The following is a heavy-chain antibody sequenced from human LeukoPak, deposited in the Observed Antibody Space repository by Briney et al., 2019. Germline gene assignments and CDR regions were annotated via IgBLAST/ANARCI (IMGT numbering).Heavy chain of an antibody. CDR1: GYSISSGYY. CDR3: ARVSAAGPRAYYYYYYMDV. J-gene: IGHJ6*03. V-gene: IGHV4-38-2*02. D-gene: IGHD6-13*01. CDR2: IYHSGST. Sequence: TSETLSLTCTVSGYSISSGYYWGWIRQPPGKGLEWIGSIYHSGSTYYNPSLKSRVTISVDTSKNQFPLKLSSVTAADTAVYYCARVSAAGPRAYYYYYYMDVWGKGTTVTISS.